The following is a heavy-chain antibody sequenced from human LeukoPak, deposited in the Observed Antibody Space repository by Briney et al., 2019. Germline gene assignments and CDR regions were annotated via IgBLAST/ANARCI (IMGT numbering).Heavy chain of an antibody. CDR2: IISSSTYI. J-gene: IGHJ3*02. V-gene: IGHV3-21*01. CDR3: ARDLHSGEVDI. D-gene: IGHD7-27*01. CDR1: GFTFSIYT. Sequence: GGSLRLSCAASGFTFSIYTMNWVRQAPGKGLEWVSSIISSSTYIYYADSVKGRFTISRDNAKNSLYLQMNSLRAEDTAVYYCARDLHSGEVDIWGQGTMVTASS.